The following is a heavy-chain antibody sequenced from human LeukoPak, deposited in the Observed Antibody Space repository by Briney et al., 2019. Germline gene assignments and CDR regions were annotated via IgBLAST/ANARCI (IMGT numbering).Heavy chain of an antibody. D-gene: IGHD3-3*01. V-gene: IGHV4-30-4*07. CDR3: AAFWSGYYFMDV. CDR2: IYYSGST. Sequence: SQTLSLACAVSGGSISSGGYSWSWIRQPPGKGLEWIGYIYYSGSTNYNPSLKSRVTISVDTSKNQFSLKLSSVTAADTAVYYCAAFWSGYYFMDVWGKGTTVTVSS. CDR1: GGSISSGGYS. J-gene: IGHJ6*03.